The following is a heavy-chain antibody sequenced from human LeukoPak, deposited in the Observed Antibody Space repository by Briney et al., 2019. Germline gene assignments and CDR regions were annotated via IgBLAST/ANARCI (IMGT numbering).Heavy chain of an antibody. D-gene: IGHD3-16*01. CDR2: IKQDGSEK. CDR3: ARDMMPPIKNFDY. V-gene: IGHV3-7*01. Sequence: HPGGSLRLSCAASGFTFSSYWMSWVRQAPGKGLEWVANIKQDGSEKYYVDSVKGRFTISRDNAKDSLYLQMNSLRAEDTAVYYCARDMMPPIKNFDYWGQGTLVTVSS. J-gene: IGHJ4*02. CDR1: GFTFSSYW.